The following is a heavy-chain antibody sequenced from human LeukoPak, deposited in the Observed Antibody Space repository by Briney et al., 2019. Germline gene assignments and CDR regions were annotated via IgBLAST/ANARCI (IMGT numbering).Heavy chain of an antibody. CDR3: ASHQNSYYDILTGYYF. V-gene: IGHV3-48*03. J-gene: IGHJ4*02. CDR1: GFTFSSYE. D-gene: IGHD3-9*01. CDR2: ISSSGSTI. Sequence: GGSLRLSCAASGFTFSSYEMNWVRQAPGKGLEWVSYISSSGSTIYYADSVKGRFTISRDNAKNSLYLQMNSLRAEDTAVYYCASHQNSYYDILTGYYFWGQGTLVTVSS.